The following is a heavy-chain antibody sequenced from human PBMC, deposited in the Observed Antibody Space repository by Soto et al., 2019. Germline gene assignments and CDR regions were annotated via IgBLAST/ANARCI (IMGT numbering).Heavy chain of an antibody. Sequence: GVSLRLSCAASGFTFSSYAMSWVRQAPGKGLEWVSAISGSGGSTYYADSVKGRFTISRDNSKNTLYLQMNSLRAEDTAVYYCAKSDITMIVVVTTGGAFDIWGQGTMVTVSS. J-gene: IGHJ3*02. CDR2: ISGSGGST. V-gene: IGHV3-23*01. CDR1: GFTFSSYA. D-gene: IGHD3-22*01. CDR3: AKSDITMIVVVTTGGAFDI.